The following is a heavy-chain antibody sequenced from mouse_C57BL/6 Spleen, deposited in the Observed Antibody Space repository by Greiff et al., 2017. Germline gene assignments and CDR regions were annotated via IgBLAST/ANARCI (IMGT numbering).Heavy chain of an antibody. CDR3: ARSYDGYYDYAMDY. V-gene: IGHV1-64*01. CDR2: IHPNSGST. J-gene: IGHJ4*01. Sequence: QVQLQQPGAELVKPGASVKLSCKASGYTFTSYWMHWVKQRPGQGLEWIGMIHPNSGSTNYNEKFKSKATLTVDKSSSKAYMQLSSLTSEDSAVYYCARSYDGYYDYAMDYWGQGTSVTVSS. D-gene: IGHD2-3*01. CDR1: GYTFTSYW.